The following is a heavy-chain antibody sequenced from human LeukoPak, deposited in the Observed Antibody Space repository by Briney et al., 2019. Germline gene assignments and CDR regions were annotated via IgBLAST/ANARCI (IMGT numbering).Heavy chain of an antibody. CDR2: ISSSGSTI. CDR3: ARSVYGDLYYFDY. J-gene: IGHJ4*02. V-gene: IGHV3-48*04. D-gene: IGHD4-17*01. Sequence: GGSLRLSCAASGFTFSSYWMSWVRQAPGKGLEWVSYISSSGSTIHYADSVKGRFTISRDNAKNSLYLQMNSLRAEDTAVYYCARSVYGDLYYFDYWGQGTLVTVSS. CDR1: GFTFSSYW.